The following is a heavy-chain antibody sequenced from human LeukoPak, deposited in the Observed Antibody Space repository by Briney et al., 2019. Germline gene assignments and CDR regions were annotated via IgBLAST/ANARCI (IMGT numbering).Heavy chain of an antibody. D-gene: IGHD2-21*01. J-gene: IGHJ5*02. Sequence: SETLSLTCTVSGGSISSYYWSWIRQPAGKGLEWIGRIYTSGSTNYNPSLKSRVTMSVDTSKNQFSLKLSSVTAADTAVYYCARHIPRGFSTLDNFDPWGQGTLVTVSS. CDR2: IYTSGST. CDR3: ARHIPRGFSTLDNFDP. V-gene: IGHV4-4*07. CDR1: GGSISSYY.